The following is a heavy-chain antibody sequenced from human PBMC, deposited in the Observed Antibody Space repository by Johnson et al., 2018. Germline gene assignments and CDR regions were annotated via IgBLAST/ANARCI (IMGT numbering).Heavy chain of an antibody. V-gene: IGHV3-30*18. CDR1: GFTFSTYG. J-gene: IGHJ3*02. Sequence: VQLLESGGGVVQPGRSLRLSCAASGFTFSTYGMHWVSQAPGKGLEWVAIISYDGSNKYYADSVKGRFTISRDNSKNTLYLQMNSLRAEDTAVYYCAKGYYYDSSGYDGRAFDIWGQGTMVTVSS. CDR3: AKGYYYDSSGYDGRAFDI. D-gene: IGHD3-22*01. CDR2: ISYDGSNK.